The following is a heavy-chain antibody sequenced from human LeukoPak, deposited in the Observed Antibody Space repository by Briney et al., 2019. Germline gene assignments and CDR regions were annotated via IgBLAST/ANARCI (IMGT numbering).Heavy chain of an antibody. J-gene: IGHJ1*01. CDR1: GFTFSSYG. CDR2: IWYDGSNK. Sequence: GGSLRLSCAASGFTFSSYGMHWVRQAPGKGLEWVAVIWYDGSNKYYANSVKGRFTISRDNSKNMLYLQMNSLRAEDTAVYYCAKDGGYYDSSGYYYYSPYFQHWGQGTLVTVSS. D-gene: IGHD3-22*01. V-gene: IGHV3-33*06. CDR3: AKDGGYYDSSGYYYYSPYFQH.